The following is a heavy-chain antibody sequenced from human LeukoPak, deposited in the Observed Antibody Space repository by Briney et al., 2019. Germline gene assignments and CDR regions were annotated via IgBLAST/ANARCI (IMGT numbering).Heavy chain of an antibody. D-gene: IGHD6-25*01. Sequence: GGSLRLSCAASGFTVSSNYMSWVRQAPGKGLEWVSNIYSGGRTHYADSVRGRFTVSRDNSKNTLYLQMDSLRTEDTAVYYCARERHGRLVHWGQGTLVTVSS. CDR2: IYSGGRT. J-gene: IGHJ4*02. V-gene: IGHV3-66*02. CDR1: GFTVSSNY. CDR3: ARERHGRLVH.